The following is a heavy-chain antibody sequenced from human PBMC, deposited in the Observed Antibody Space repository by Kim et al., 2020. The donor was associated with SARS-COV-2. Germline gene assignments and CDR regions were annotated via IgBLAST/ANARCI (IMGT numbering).Heavy chain of an antibody. CDR3: ARGINDAFDI. V-gene: IGHV3-11*04. Sequence: GGSLRLSCAASGFTFSSYYMTWIRQAPGKGLEWVSYITSSGSSVYHADSVKGRFTISRDNSKKSLYLQMNSLRAEDTAVYYCARGINDAFDIWGQGTMVTVSS. CDR1: GFTFSSYY. D-gene: IGHD3-3*02. CDR2: ITSSGSSV. J-gene: IGHJ3*02.